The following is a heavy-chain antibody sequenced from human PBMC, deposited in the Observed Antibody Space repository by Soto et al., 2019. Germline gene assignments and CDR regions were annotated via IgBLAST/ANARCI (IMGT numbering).Heavy chain of an antibody. CDR3: ARQGTTGPFDY. CDR2: ISSSGSTI. J-gene: IGHJ4*02. Sequence: PGGSLRLSCAASGFTFSSYEMNWVRQAPGKGLEWVSYISSSGSTIYYADSVKGRFTISRGNAKNSLYLKMNSLRAEDTAVYYCARQGTTGPFDYWGQGTLVTVSS. V-gene: IGHV3-48*03. CDR1: GFTFSSYE. D-gene: IGHD1-1*01.